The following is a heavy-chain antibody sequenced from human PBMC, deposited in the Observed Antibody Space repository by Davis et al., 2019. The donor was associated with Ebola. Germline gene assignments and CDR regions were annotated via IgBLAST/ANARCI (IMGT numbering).Heavy chain of an antibody. Sequence: PSETLSLTCTVSGGTISIGGYYWSWIRQYPGKGLEWLGYIYYSGGTYYNPSLKSRLTISVDTSKNQFSLRLSSVTAADTAVYYCARFDRMDVFSYDYWGQGTLVTVSS. CDR1: GGTISIGGYY. V-gene: IGHV4-31*03. J-gene: IGHJ4*02. CDR3: ARFDRMDVFSYDY. CDR2: IYYSGGT. D-gene: IGHD3-9*01.